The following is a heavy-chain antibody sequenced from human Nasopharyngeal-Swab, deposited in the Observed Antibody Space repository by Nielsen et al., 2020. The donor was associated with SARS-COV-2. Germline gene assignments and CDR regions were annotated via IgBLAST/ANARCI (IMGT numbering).Heavy chain of an antibody. D-gene: IGHD1-20*01. Sequence: GESLKISCAASGFTFGNYWMSWVRQAPGKRLEWVANIKEDGSEKDYVDSVKGRFTISRDNIKNSLYLQMNSLRVEDTAVYFCARLPRNNWRLDSWGQGFLVPVSS. J-gene: IGHJ4*02. CDR1: GFTFGNYW. CDR2: IKEDGSEK. V-gene: IGHV3-7*03. CDR3: ARLPRNNWRLDS.